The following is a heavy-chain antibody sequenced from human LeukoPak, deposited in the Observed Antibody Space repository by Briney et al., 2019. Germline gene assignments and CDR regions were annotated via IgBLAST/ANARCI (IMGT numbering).Heavy chain of an antibody. J-gene: IGHJ4*02. D-gene: IGHD6-19*01. CDR3: ARGSSMAVELGY. V-gene: IGHV3-53*01. CDR2: IYSGGST. CDR1: GFTVSSNY. Sequence: GGSLRLSCAASGFTVSSNYMSWVRQAPGKGLEWVSVIYSGGSTYYADSVKGRFTISRDNSKNTLYLQMNSLRAEGTAVYYCARGSSMAVELGYWGQGTLVTVSS.